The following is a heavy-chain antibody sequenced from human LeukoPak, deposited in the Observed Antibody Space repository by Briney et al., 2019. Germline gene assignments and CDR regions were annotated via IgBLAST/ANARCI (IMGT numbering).Heavy chain of an antibody. Sequence: ASVNVSFKASGYTFTSYGISWVRQAPGQGLEWMGWISAYNGNTNYAQKLQGRVTMTTDTSTSTAYMELRSLRSADTAVYYCASKVDYGGKILDYWGQGTLVTVSS. D-gene: IGHD4-23*01. V-gene: IGHV1-18*01. CDR3: ASKVDYGGKILDY. CDR1: GYTFTSYG. CDR2: ISAYNGNT. J-gene: IGHJ4*02.